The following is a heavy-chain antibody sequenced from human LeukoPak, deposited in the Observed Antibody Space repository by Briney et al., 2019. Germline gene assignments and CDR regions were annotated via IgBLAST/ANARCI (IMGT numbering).Heavy chain of an antibody. J-gene: IGHJ6*02. V-gene: IGHV1-69*13. CDR1: GGTFSSYA. CDR2: IIPIFGTA. CDR3: AREWVGGMDV. Sequence: GASVKVSCKASGGTFSSYAISWVRQAPGQGLEWMGGIIPIFGTANYAQKFQGRVTITADESTSTAYMELSSLRSEDTAVYYCAREWVGGMDVWGQGTTVTVSS. D-gene: IGHD1-26*01.